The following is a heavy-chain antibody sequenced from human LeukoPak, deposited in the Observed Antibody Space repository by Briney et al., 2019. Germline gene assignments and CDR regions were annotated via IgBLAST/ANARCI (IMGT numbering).Heavy chain of an antibody. CDR2: INSDGSST. Sequence: GRSLRLSCAASGFTFDDYAMHWVRQAPGKGLVWVSRINSDGSSTSYADSVKGRFTISRDNAKNTLYLQMNSLRAEDTAVYYCARDLFAYEPSPYWGQGTLVTVSS. J-gene: IGHJ4*02. D-gene: IGHD2-21*01. CDR3: ARDLFAYEPSPY. V-gene: IGHV3-74*01. CDR1: GFTFDDYA.